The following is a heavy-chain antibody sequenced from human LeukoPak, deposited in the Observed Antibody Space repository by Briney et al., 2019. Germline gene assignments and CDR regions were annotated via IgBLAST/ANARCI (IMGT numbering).Heavy chain of an antibody. D-gene: IGHD2-15*01. CDR3: ARGNLPIVVVVAATRWFDY. CDR1: GGSFSGYY. J-gene: IGHJ4*02. CDR2: INHSGST. Sequence: MPSETLSLTCAVYGGSFSGYYWSWIRQPPGKGLEWIGEINHSGSTNYNPSLKSQVTISVDTSKNQFSLKLSSVTAADTAVYYCARGNLPIVVVVAATRWFDYWGQGTLVTVSS. V-gene: IGHV4-34*01.